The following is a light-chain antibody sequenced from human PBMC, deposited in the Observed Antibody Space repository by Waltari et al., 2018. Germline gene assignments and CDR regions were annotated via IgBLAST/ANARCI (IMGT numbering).Light chain of an antibody. V-gene: IGLV3-27*01. CDR1: VLATKF. CDR2: KDS. Sequence: SYELTQPSSVSVSPGQTARTTCSGDVLATKFARWFQQKPGQAPVLVIYKDSERPSGIPERFSGSSSGATVTLTISGAQVEDEADYYCYSVADNNRGVFGGGTKLTVL. J-gene: IGLJ2*01. CDR3: YSVADNNRGV.